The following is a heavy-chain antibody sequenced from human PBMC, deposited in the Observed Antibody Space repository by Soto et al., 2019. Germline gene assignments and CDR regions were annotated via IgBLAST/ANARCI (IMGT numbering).Heavy chain of an antibody. V-gene: IGHV3-23*01. CDR3: ARDLGGYCSGGSCYRPGDY. CDR2: ISGSGRST. Sequence: EVQLLESGGGLVQPGGSLRLSCAASGFTFSTYAMAWVRQAPGKGLEWVSAISGSGRSTYYADSVKGRFTISRDNSKNTLYLQMNSLRAEDTAVYYCARDLGGYCSGGSCYRPGDYWGQGTLVTVSS. J-gene: IGHJ4*02. CDR1: GFTFSTYA. D-gene: IGHD2-15*01.